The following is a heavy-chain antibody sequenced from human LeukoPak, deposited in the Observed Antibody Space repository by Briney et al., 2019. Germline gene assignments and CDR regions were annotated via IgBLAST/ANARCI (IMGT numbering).Heavy chain of an antibody. D-gene: IGHD6-13*01. CDR3: ARRVAAAGSRDY. V-gene: IGHV3-23*01. CDR2: FSFNGEST. J-gene: IGHJ4*02. CDR1: GFTFSSYA. Sequence: PGGSLRLSCAASGFTFSSYAMTWVRQAPGKGLEWVSSFSFNGESTYYADSAKGRFTISRDNAKNTLYLQMNSLRAEDTAVYYCARRVAAAGSRDYWGQGTLVTVSS.